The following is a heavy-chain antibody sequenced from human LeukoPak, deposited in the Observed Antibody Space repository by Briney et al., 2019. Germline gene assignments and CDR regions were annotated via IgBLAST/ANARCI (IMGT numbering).Heavy chain of an antibody. V-gene: IGHV5-51*01. CDR3: ARPVEQWLDSDAFDI. D-gene: IGHD6-19*01. CDR2: IYPGDSDT. Sequence: GESLKISCKGSGYSFTSYWIGWVRQMPGKGLEWMGIIYPGDSDTRYSPSFQGQVTISADKSISTAYLQWSSLKASDTAMYYCARPVEQWLDSDAFDIWGQGTMVTVSS. J-gene: IGHJ3*02. CDR1: GYSFTSYW.